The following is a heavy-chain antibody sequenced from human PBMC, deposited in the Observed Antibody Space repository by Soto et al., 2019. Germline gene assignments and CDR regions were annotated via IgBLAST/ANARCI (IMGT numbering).Heavy chain of an antibody. CDR1: GFSFSSYG. D-gene: IGHD3-3*01. J-gene: IGHJ4*02. Sequence: GGYLRLSCAASGFSFSSYGMHWVRQAPGKGLEWVAIMPWDGNNKYYADSVRGRFTVSRDSSKNTLFLQMNSLRAEDTAVYYCAKELTIFGVVIDYWGQGTLVTVSS. V-gene: IGHV3-30*18. CDR2: MPWDGNNK. CDR3: AKELTIFGVVIDY.